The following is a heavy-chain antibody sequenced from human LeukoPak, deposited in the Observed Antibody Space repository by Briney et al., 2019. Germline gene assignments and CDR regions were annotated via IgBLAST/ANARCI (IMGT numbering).Heavy chain of an antibody. V-gene: IGHV1-24*01. J-gene: IGHJ4*02. CDR2: FDPEDGET. CDR1: GYTLTSYD. D-gene: IGHD3-3*01. Sequence: GASVKVSCKASGYTLTSYDIKWVRQAPGKGPEGVGGFDPEDGETIYAQRFQGRVTMTEDTSTDTAYMELSSLRSEDTAVYYCATKPGAIRFLEWLVYWGQGTLVTVSS. CDR3: ATKPGAIRFLEWLVY.